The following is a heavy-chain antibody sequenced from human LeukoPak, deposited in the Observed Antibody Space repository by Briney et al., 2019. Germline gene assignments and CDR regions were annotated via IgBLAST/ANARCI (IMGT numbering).Heavy chain of an antibody. V-gene: IGHV1-69*13. CDR3: ARGGCGSCYRPSDAFDI. CDR1: GGTFSSYP. Sequence: ASVKVSCTASGGTFSSYPISWVRQAPGQGLEWMGGIIPIFGRTNYAQKFQGRVTITADESTSTAYMELSSLRSDDAAVYYCARGGCGSCYRPSDAFDIWGQGTMVTVSS. D-gene: IGHD2-15*01. CDR2: IIPIFGRT. J-gene: IGHJ3*02.